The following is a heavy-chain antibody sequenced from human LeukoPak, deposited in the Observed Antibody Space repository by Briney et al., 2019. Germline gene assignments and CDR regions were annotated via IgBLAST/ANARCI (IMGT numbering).Heavy chain of an antibody. D-gene: IGHD5-18*01. Sequence: GRSLRLSCAASGFTFSSYAMHWVRQAPGKGLEWVSSISSSSSYIYYADSVKGRFTISRDNAKNSLYLQMNSLRAEDTAVYYCARDLGGYSSVFDYWGQGTLVTVSS. CDR1: GFTFSSYA. V-gene: IGHV3-21*01. CDR2: ISSSSSYI. J-gene: IGHJ4*02. CDR3: ARDLGGYSSVFDY.